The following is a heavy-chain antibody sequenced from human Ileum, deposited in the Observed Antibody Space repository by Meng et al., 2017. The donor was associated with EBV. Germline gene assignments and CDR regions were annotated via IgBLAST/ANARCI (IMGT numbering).Heavy chain of an antibody. V-gene: IGHV4-4*02. D-gene: IGHD3-22*01. CDR3: ARESYSDSSGYYSLDY. CDR1: GGSISSSNW. Sequence: GQLEESGPGLVKPSGTLSLTCAVSGGSISSSNWWSWVRQAPGKGLEWIGEIHHTESTNYNPSLKSRVTISVDKSKNQFSLKLSSVTAADTAVYYCARESYSDSSGYYSLDYWGQGSLVPVSS. CDR2: IHHTEST. J-gene: IGHJ4*02.